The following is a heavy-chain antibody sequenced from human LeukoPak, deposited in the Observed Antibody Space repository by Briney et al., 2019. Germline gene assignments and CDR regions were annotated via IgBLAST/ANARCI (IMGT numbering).Heavy chain of an antibody. CDR1: GYSFTNYW. V-gene: IGHV5-51*01. J-gene: IGHJ4*02. CDR2: IYPGDYDT. D-gene: IGHD3-3*01. Sequence: GESLKISRKGSGYSFTNYWIGWVRQMPGKGVEWMGIIYPGDYDTRYSPAFQGQVTISADKSISTAYLQWSSLHGSVTPIYYFARLTRQDFWSGFDYWGEGTLLTVSS. CDR3: ARLTRQDFWSGFDY.